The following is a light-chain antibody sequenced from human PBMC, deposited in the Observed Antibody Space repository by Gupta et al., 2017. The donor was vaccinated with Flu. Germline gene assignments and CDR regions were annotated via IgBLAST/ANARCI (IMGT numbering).Light chain of an antibody. J-gene: IGKJ1*01. V-gene: IGKV3-15*01. Sequence: EIVMTQSPATLSVSPGERATLSCRASQSVSSNLAWYQQKPGQAPRLLIYGASTRDTGFPARFSGSGYGKELTLTISSRQSEDFAVYYCQQYKNWPPWTFGQGTKVEIK. CDR2: GAS. CDR3: QQYKNWPPWT. CDR1: QSVSSN.